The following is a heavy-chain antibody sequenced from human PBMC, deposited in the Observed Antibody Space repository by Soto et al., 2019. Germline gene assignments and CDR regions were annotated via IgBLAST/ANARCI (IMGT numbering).Heavy chain of an antibody. Sequence: EVQLVESGGGLVQPGGSLRLSCAASGFTFSSYWMHWVRQAPGTGLVWVSRINSDGSRTSYADSVKGRFTISRDNAKNTLYLQMNSLRAEDTAVYYCVRTSLVVAAATREDYWGQGNLVTVSS. V-gene: IGHV3-74*01. CDR2: INSDGSRT. D-gene: IGHD2-15*01. CDR3: VRTSLVVAAATREDY. CDR1: GFTFSSYW. J-gene: IGHJ4*02.